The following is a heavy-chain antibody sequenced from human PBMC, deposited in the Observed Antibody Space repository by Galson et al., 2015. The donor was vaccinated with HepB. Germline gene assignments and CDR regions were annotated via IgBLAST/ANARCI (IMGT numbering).Heavy chain of an antibody. D-gene: IGHD4-17*01. CDR3: ARDRNGYGDYEPNWYFDL. CDR2: IYTSGST. CDR1: GGSISSYY. J-gene: IGHJ2*01. Sequence: ETLSLTCTVSGGSISSYYWSWIRQPAGKGLKWIGRIYTSGSTNYNPSLKSRVTMSVDTSKNQFSLKLSSVTAADTAVYYCARDRNGYGDYEPNWYFDLWGRGTLVTVSS. V-gene: IGHV4-4*07.